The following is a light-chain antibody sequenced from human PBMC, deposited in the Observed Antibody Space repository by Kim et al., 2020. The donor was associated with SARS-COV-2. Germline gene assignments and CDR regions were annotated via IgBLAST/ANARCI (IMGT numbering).Light chain of an antibody. V-gene: IGKV1-5*01. J-gene: IGKJ1*01. Sequence: DIQMTQSPSTLSASVGDSVTISCRASQSINSWLAWYQQKPGKAPKLLIYDASSLESGVPSRFSGSGSGTEFTLTISSLQPDDFATYYCHQHNKYMFGQGTKVDIK. CDR2: DAS. CDR1: QSINSW. CDR3: HQHNKYM.